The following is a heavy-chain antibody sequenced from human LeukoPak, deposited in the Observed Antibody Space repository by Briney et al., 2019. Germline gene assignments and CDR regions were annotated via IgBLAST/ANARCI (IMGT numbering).Heavy chain of an antibody. D-gene: IGHD6-13*01. CDR3: ARGNYGAAAGNNWFDP. J-gene: IGHJ5*02. CDR2: ISAYNGNT. CDR1: GYTFTSYG. Sequence: GASVKVSCKASGYTFTSYGISWVRQAPGQGLEWMGWISAYNGNTNYAQKLQGRVTMTTDTSTSTAYMELRSLRSDDTAVYYCARGNYGAAAGNNWFDPWGQGTLVTVSS. V-gene: IGHV1-18*01.